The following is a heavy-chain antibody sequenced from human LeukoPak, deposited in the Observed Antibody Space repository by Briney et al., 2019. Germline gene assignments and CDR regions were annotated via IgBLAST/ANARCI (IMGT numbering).Heavy chain of an antibody. J-gene: IGHJ4*02. CDR1: GYTFTGYY. CDR2: INPNSGGT. Sequence: ASVTVSCTASGYTFTGYYMHWVRQAPGQGLEWMGWINPNSGGTNYAQKFQGRVTMTRDTSISTAYMELSRLRSDDTAVYYCARTRGTTVTTGAGYWGQGTLVTVSS. D-gene: IGHD4-17*01. V-gene: IGHV1-2*02. CDR3: ARTRGTTVTTGAGY.